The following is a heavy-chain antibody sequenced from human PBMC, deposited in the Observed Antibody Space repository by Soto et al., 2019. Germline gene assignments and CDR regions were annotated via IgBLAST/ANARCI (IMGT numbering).Heavy chain of an antibody. CDR1: GGSINSYY. J-gene: IGHJ6*01. D-gene: IGHD4-17*01. V-gene: IGHV4-59*01. CDR3: AKNDDHGSSYHGMDV. Sequence: SETLSLTCTVSGGSINSYYCNWIRQPPGKGLEWIGYIYYSGSTNYNPSLKSRVAISVDTSKNQFSLKLRSVTAADTAMYYCAKNDDHGSSYHGMDVWGQGTTVTVSS. CDR2: IYYSGST.